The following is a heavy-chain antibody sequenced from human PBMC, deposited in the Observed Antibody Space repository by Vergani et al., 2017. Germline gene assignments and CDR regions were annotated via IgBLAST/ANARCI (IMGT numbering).Heavy chain of an antibody. V-gene: IGHV4-39*01. CDR1: GASIRSSNYY. D-gene: IGHD6-19*01. J-gene: IGHJ5*02. CDR2: IYYSGST. CDR3: ARHSTVEWLVKLGWIDP. Sequence: QLQLQESGPGLVKPSATLSLTCSVSGASIRSSNYYWGWIRQPPGKGLEWIASIYYSGSTYYNPSLKSRVTISGDTSKNQFSLKLSSVTSADTAVYFLARHSTVEWLVKLGWIDPWGQGILVTVSS.